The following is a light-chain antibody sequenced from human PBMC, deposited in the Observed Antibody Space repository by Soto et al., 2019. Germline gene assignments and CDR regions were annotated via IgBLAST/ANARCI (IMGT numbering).Light chain of an antibody. V-gene: IGLV2-14*01. J-gene: IGLJ2*01. CDR3: SSYTSTTLV. Sequence: QSALTQPASVSGSPGQSITISCTGTSSDVGGYDFVSWYQHHPGKVPKLMIFEVSKRPSGVSNRFSGSKSGNTASLTISGLQAEDEADYYCSSYTSTTLVFGGGTKL. CDR1: SSDVGGYDF. CDR2: EVS.